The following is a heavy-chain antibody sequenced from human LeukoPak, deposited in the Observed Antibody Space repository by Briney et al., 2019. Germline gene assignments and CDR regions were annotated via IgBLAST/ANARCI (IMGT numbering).Heavy chain of an antibody. CDR3: ARARYYYDSSGYYSTLPFDY. D-gene: IGHD3-22*01. Sequence: GGSLRLSCAASGFTFSSYSMNWVRQAPGKGLEWVSSISSSSSYIYYADSVKGRFTISRDNAKNSLYLQMNSLRAEDTAVYYCARARYYYDSSGYYSTLPFDYWGQGTLVTVSS. J-gene: IGHJ4*02. V-gene: IGHV3-21*01. CDR2: ISSSSSYI. CDR1: GFTFSSYS.